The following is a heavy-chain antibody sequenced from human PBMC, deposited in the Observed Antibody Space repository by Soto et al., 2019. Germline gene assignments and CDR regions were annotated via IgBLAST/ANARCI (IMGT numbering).Heavy chain of an antibody. CDR2: IIPIFGTA. V-gene: IGHV1-69*01. CDR1: GGTFSSYA. CDR3: ARANIVVVPAAIRFGGFDY. J-gene: IGHJ4*02. Sequence: QVQLVQSGAEVEKPGSSVKVSCKASGGTFSSYAISWGRQAPGQGLEWMGGIIPIFGTANYAQKFQGRVTITADESTSTAYMELSSLRSEDTAVYYCARANIVVVPAAIRFGGFDYWGQGTLVTVSS. D-gene: IGHD2-2*01.